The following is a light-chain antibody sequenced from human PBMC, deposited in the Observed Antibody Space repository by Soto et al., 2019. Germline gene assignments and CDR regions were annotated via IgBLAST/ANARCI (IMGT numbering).Light chain of an antibody. CDR1: QGIGNA. V-gene: IGKV1-6*01. Sequence: IQMTQSPSAVSSSLGYIFTITCRASQGIGNALGWYQQKPGKPPKVLIYGASNLQSGVPPRFSGSGSGTDFTLAISSLQPEDSATYYCLQDINYPWTFGQGTKVDIK. CDR2: GAS. CDR3: LQDINYPWT. J-gene: IGKJ1*01.